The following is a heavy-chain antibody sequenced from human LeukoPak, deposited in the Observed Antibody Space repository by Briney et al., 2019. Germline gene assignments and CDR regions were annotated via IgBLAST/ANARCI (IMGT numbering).Heavy chain of an antibody. Sequence: GALVKVSCKTSGYTFAGYFVHWVRQAPGQGLEWMGWINPNSGGTNYTQNFQGRVTITRDTSITTAYMELSRLTSDDTALYYCARDQGYGSGGYSFDHWGQGTRVTVSS. V-gene: IGHV1-2*02. J-gene: IGHJ4*02. CDR2: INPNSGGT. CDR1: GYTFAGYF. D-gene: IGHD3-10*01. CDR3: ARDQGYGSGGYSFDH.